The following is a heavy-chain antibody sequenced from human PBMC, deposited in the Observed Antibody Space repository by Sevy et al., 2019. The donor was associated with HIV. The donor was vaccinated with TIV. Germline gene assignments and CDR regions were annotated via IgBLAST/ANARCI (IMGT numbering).Heavy chain of an antibody. CDR3: ARAIGIVDAF. J-gene: IGHJ4*02. Sequence: GGSLRLSCAASGFTFNVFWKHWVRQTPGKGLEWVANINQDGSEIYYVDSVRGRFTISRDNAKNSIYLQMNSLRAEDTAVYYCARAIGIVDAFWGQGTLVTVSS. D-gene: IGHD3-16*01. CDR2: INQDGSEI. CDR1: GFTFNVFW. V-gene: IGHV3-7*01.